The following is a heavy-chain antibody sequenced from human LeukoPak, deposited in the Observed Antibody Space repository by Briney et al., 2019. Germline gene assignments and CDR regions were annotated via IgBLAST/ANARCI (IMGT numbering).Heavy chain of an antibody. CDR1: GGTFSTSA. CDR3: ARDQGLTAPPPYGLDV. CDR2: IIPVLNIT. Sequence: GASVKVSCKTSGGTFSTSAITWVRQAPGQGLEWMGRIIPVLNITTYAQRFQGRVTITVDTSTSTVYMELSSLRSEETAVYYCARDQGLTAPPPYGLDVWGQGTTVIVSS. V-gene: IGHV1-69*04. D-gene: IGHD5-18*01. J-gene: IGHJ6*02.